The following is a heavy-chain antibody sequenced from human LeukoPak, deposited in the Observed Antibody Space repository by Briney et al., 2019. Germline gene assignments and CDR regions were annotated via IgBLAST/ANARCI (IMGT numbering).Heavy chain of an antibody. J-gene: IGHJ5*02. CDR3: ARGEYGSGTYLWGS. CDR1: GGSISIYY. CDR2: VYYRGST. Sequence: SETLSLTCTLSGGSISIYYWGWMRQSPGKGREWFGCVYYRGSTYYNPSLKSRVPLSVDTPQNQFSLQQTSVTAADTAVYYCARGEYGSGTYLWGSWGQGILVTVSP. D-gene: IGHD3-10*01. V-gene: IGHV4-39*07.